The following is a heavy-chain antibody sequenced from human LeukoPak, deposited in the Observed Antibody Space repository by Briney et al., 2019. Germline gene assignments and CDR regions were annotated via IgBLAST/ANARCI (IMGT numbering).Heavy chain of an antibody. J-gene: IGHJ4*02. CDR1: GGSFSGYY. V-gene: IGHV4-34*01. CDR2: INHSGST. Sequence: SETLSHTCAVYGGSFSGYYWSWIRQPPGKGLEWIGEINHSGSTNYNPSLKSRVTISVDTSKNQFSLKLSSVTAADTAVYYCARGKPDYWGQGTLVTVSS. CDR3: ARGKPDY.